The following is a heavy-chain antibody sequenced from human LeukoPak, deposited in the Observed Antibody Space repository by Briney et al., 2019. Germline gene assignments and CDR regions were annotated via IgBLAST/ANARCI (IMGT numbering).Heavy chain of an antibody. CDR3: ARDRPSRSSGTFDY. CDR1: GYTLTELS. CDR2: FDPEDGET. D-gene: IGHD3-10*01. Sequence: ASVKVSCKVSGYTLTELSMHWVRQAPGKGLEWMGGFDPEDGETIYAQKFQGRVTITADESTSTAYMELSSLRSEDTAVYYCARDRPSRSSGTFDYWGQGTLVTVSS. V-gene: IGHV1-24*01. J-gene: IGHJ4*02.